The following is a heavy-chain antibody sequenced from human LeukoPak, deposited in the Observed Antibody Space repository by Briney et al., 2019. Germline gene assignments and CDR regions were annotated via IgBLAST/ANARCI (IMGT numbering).Heavy chain of an antibody. Sequence: PSETLSLTCTVSGGSISSSSYYWGWIRQPPGKGLEWIGSIHYSGSTYYNPSLKSRVTISVDTSKNQFSLKLSSVTAADTAVYYCARRGGCSGGSCPFDYWGQGTLVTVSS. J-gene: IGHJ4*02. CDR3: ARRGGCSGGSCPFDY. D-gene: IGHD2-15*01. V-gene: IGHV4-39*01. CDR2: IHYSGST. CDR1: GGSISSSSYY.